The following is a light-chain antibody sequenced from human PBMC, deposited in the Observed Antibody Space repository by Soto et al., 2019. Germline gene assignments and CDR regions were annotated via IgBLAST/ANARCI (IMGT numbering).Light chain of an antibody. J-gene: IGLJ1*01. CDR1: SSNIGAGYD. CDR2: AGS. V-gene: IGLV1-40*01. Sequence: QSVLTQPPSVSGAPGQRVTISCTGSSSNIGAGYDVHWYQQLPGTAPKLLIYAGSNRPSGVPDRFSGSRSGTSASLAITGLQPEDEADYYCQSYDSSLSASVFGTGTKLTVL. CDR3: QSYDSSLSASV.